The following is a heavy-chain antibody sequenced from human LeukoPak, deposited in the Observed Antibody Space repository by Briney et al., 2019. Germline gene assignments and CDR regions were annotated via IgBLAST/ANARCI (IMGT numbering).Heavy chain of an antibody. V-gene: IGHV5-51*01. CDR2: IYPGDSNT. CDR3: ARRYSGYEYFEY. CDR1: GYSFTSYW. D-gene: IGHD5-12*01. J-gene: IGHJ4*02. Sequence: GESLKISCEGSGYSFTSYWIGWVRQMPGKGLEWMVIIYPGDSNTRYSPSFQGQVTISADKSISTAYLQWSGLKASDTAMYYCARRYSGYEYFEYWGQGTLVTVSS.